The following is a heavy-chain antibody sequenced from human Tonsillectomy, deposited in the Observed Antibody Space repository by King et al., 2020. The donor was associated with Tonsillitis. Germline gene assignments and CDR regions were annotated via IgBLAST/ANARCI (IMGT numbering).Heavy chain of an antibody. CDR1: GFSLSTSGVG. CDR3: AHSMDYDMLTGYPYYFDY. J-gene: IGHJ4*02. V-gene: IGHV2-5*01. Sequence: LTLKESGPTLVKPTQTLTLTCTFSGFSLSTSGVGVGWIRQPPGKALEWLALIYWNDDKRYSPSLKSRLTITKDTSKNQVVLTMTNMDPVDTATYYCAHSMDYDMLTGYPYYFDYWGQGTLVTVSS. D-gene: IGHD3-9*01. CDR2: IYWNDDK.